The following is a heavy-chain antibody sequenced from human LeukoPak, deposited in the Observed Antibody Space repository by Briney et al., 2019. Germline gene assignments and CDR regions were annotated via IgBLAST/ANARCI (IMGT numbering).Heavy chain of an antibody. D-gene: IGHD1-26*01. Sequence: GVSLRLSCAASGFTFSSYGMHWVRQAPGKGLEWVAFIRYDGSNKYYADSVKGRFTISRDNSRDTLYLQMISLRAEDTAVYYCAKSAVGATLGDYWGQGTPVTVSS. V-gene: IGHV3-30*02. CDR2: IRYDGSNK. CDR3: AKSAVGATLGDY. CDR1: GFTFSSYG. J-gene: IGHJ4*02.